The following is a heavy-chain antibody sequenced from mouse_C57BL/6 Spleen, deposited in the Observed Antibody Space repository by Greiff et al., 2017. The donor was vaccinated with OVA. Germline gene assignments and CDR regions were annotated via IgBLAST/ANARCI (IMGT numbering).Heavy chain of an antibody. J-gene: IGHJ2*01. CDR1: GFNIKDDY. CDR2: IDPENGDT. CDR3: ARTGSSFDY. V-gene: IGHV14-4*01. Sequence: VQLQQSGAELVRPGASVKLSCTASGFNIKDDYMHWVKQRPEQGLEWIGWIDPENGDTEYASKFQGKATITADTSSNTAYLQLSSLTSEDSAVYYCARTGSSFDYWGQGTTLTVSS. D-gene: IGHD1-1*01.